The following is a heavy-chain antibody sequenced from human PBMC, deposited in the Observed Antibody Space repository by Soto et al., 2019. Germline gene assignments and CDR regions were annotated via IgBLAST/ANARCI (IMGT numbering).Heavy chain of an antibody. CDR2: INYRGTT. CDR3: VRDAPGGAPY. V-gene: IGHV4-31*03. D-gene: IGHD1-26*01. CDR1: GGSINSGDSY. Sequence: QVQLQESGPGLVRPSQTLSLTCTVSGGSINSGDSYWNWIRQNPEKGLEWIGYINYRGTTFYNPSLKSRIIISADTSENQFSLKLNSVTAADTAVYYCVRDAPGGAPYWGQGTLVNVS. J-gene: IGHJ4*02.